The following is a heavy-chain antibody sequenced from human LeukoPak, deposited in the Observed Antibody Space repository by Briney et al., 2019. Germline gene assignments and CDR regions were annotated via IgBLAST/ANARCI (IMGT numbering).Heavy chain of an antibody. J-gene: IGHJ4*02. Sequence: ASVKVSCKASGYTFTGYYVHWVRQAPGQGLEWMGWISENSGGTKYAQNFQGRVTMTRDTSISTVYMELSRLRYDDTAVYFCARDQATVATPWWDHWGQGTLVTASS. CDR2: ISENSGGT. CDR3: ARDQATVATPWWDH. V-gene: IGHV1-2*02. D-gene: IGHD4-23*01. CDR1: GYTFTGYY.